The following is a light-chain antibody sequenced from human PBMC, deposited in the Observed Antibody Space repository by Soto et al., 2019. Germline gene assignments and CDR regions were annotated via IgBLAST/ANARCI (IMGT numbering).Light chain of an antibody. Sequence: QSALTQPASVSGSPGQSITISCTGTSSDVVSYNLVSWYQQHPGKVPKLMIYEATKRPSGVSDRFSGSKSGNTASLTISGLQAEDEADYYCNSQRSSGTRVFGTGTKLTVL. V-gene: IGLV2-14*02. CDR1: SSDVVSYNL. J-gene: IGLJ1*01. CDR3: NSQRSSGTRV. CDR2: EAT.